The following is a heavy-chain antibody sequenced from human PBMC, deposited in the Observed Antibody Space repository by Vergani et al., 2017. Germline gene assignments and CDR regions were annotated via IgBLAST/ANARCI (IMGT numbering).Heavy chain of an antibody. J-gene: IGHJ2*01. D-gene: IGHD2-2*01. V-gene: IGHV1-46*01. Sequence: QVQLVQSGAEVKKPGASVKVSCKASGYTFTGYYMHWVRQAPGQGLEWMGIINPSGGSTSYAQKFQGRVTMTTDTSTSTAYMELRSLRSDDTAVYYCARARGDCSSTSCPHWYFDLWGRGTLVTVSS. CDR1: GYTFTGYY. CDR2: INPSGGST. CDR3: ARARGDCSSTSCPHWYFDL.